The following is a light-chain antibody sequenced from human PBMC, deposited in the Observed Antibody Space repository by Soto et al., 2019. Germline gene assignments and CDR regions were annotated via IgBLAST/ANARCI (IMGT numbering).Light chain of an antibody. V-gene: IGKV3-15*01. J-gene: IGKJ1*01. Sequence: ETVMTQSPDTLSLSPGERATLSCRASQSVSDNLAWYQQRPGQGPRLLIYGASTRAPGIPARFSGSGSGTEFTLTISSLQSEDFAVYYCQQRSNWPRTFGQGTKVDIK. CDR1: QSVSDN. CDR2: GAS. CDR3: QQRSNWPRT.